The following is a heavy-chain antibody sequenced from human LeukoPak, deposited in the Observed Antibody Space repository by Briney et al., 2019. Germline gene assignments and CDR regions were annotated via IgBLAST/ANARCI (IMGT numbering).Heavy chain of an antibody. V-gene: IGHV5-51*01. CDR1: GYKFNAYW. Sequence: GESLKISCKGSGYKFNAYWIAWARQMPGKGLEWMGIIYPDDSDTRYNPSFQGQVTISADKSVSIAYLQWSSLKASDTAMYYCARPNITSYYDSRGYDAFDVWGQGTMVIVSS. J-gene: IGHJ3*01. CDR2: IYPDDSDT. D-gene: IGHD3-22*01. CDR3: ARPNITSYYDSRGYDAFDV.